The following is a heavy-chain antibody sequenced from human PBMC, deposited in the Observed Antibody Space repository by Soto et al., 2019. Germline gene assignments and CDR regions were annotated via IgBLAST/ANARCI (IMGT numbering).Heavy chain of an antibody. D-gene: IGHD3-10*01. CDR3: ARVLADGSGSYGTFDY. Sequence: PSETLSLTCAVSGGSNSSGGYSWSWIRQPPGKGLEWIGYIYHSGSTYYNPSLKSRVTISVDRSKNQFSLKLSSVTAADTAVYYCARVLADGSGSYGTFDYWGQGTLVTVPQ. CDR2: IYHSGST. J-gene: IGHJ4*02. CDR1: GGSNSSGGYS. V-gene: IGHV4-30-2*01.